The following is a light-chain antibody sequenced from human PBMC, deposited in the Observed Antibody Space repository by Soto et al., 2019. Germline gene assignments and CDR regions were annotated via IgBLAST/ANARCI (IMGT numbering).Light chain of an antibody. Sequence: DIQMTQSPSSLSASVGDRVTITCRASRSISKYLNWYQQKAGEAPKLLIYTASSLQSGVPSRFSGSGSGTDFTLTITSLQPEDFATYYCQQSYRTSITFGQGTRLEIK. CDR1: RSISKY. CDR2: TAS. J-gene: IGKJ5*01. CDR3: QQSYRTSIT. V-gene: IGKV1-39*01.